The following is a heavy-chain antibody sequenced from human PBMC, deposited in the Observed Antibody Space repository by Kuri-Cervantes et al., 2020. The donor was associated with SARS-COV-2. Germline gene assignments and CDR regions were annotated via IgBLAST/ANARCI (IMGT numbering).Heavy chain of an antibody. CDR1: GGTFSSYA. CDR2: INAGNGNT. Sequence: ASVKVSCKASGGTFSSYAISWVRQAPGQRLEWMGWINAGNGNTKYSQKFQGRVTITRDTSASTAYMELSSLRSEDTAVYYCARVPVYYDSSGYGLMEYYFDYWGQGTLVTVSS. D-gene: IGHD3-22*01. CDR3: ARVPVYYDSSGYGLMEYYFDY. J-gene: IGHJ4*02. V-gene: IGHV1-3*01.